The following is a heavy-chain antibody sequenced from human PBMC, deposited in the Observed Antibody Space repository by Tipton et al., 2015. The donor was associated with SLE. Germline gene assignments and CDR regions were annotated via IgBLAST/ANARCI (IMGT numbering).Heavy chain of an antibody. D-gene: IGHD3-3*01. CDR1: GRSFIGSY. Sequence: TLSLTCAVYGRSFIGSYWTWIRQPPGKGLEWIGDIDHSGVTHYNPSLKSRVTISRDTSGNHFSLNVISVTAADTAVYSCARLTTTFGVTYWGQGTQVTVSS. V-gene: IGHV4-34*01. CDR3: ARLTTTFGVTY. J-gene: IGHJ4*02. CDR2: IDHSGVT.